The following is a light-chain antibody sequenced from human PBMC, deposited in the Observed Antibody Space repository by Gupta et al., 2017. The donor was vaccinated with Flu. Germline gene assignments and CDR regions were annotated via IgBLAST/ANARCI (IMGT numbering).Light chain of an antibody. CDR1: SSNIVASYG. Sequence: QSVLTHPPTVSRAPGQRVSISCTAISSNIVASYGVHWYQQHPGTVPKLLIYDKSTRRSGVPDRFSGARSATSASLSITGLRAEDEADYYCQSMDSSLGCWVFGGGTKLTVL. CDR3: QSMDSSLGCWV. J-gene: IGLJ3*02. CDR2: DKS. V-gene: IGLV1-40*01.